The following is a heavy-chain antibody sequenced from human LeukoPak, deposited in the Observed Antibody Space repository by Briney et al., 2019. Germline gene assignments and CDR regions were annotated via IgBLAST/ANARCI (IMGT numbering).Heavy chain of an antibody. J-gene: IGHJ4*02. CDR2: IIPIFGTA. CDR1: GGTFSSYA. V-gene: IGHV1-69*06. CDR3: ARDLGRYDILTGYFDY. D-gene: IGHD3-9*01. Sequence: ASVKVSCKASGGTFSSYAISWVRQAPGQGLEWMGGIIPIFGTANYAQKFQGRVTITADKSTSTAYMELSSLRSEDTAVYYCARDLGRYDILTGYFDYWGQGTLVTVSS.